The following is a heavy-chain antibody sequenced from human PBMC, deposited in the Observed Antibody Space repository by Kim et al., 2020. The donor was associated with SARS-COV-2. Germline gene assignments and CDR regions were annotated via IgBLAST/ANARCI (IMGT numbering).Heavy chain of an antibody. V-gene: IGHV3-30*07. D-gene: IGHD2-15*01. J-gene: IGHJ6*02. Sequence: LEGRFPISRDNSKNTVDLQMSSLRAEDTAVYYCTREPCSGGSCFGMDVWGQGTTVTVSS. CDR3: TREPCSGGSCFGMDV.